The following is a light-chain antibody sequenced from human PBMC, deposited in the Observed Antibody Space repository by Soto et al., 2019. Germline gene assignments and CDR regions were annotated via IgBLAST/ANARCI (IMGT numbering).Light chain of an antibody. CDR1: SSNIGANYD. J-gene: IGLJ1*01. Sequence: QSVLTQAPSVSGAPGQRVTISCTGSSSNIGANYDVHWYRQLPGTAPKLVIFGNTNRPSGVPDRFSGSKSGTSASLAITGLQAEDEADYYCQSYDGSLSAHVFGTGTKVTV. CDR2: GNT. CDR3: QSYDGSLSAHV. V-gene: IGLV1-40*01.